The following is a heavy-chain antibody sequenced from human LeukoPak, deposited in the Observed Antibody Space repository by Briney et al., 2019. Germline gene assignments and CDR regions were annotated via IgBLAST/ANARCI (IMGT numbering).Heavy chain of an antibody. V-gene: IGHV4-31*03. D-gene: IGHD3-16*01. CDR3: ARGKYYDSSTEYYFDY. CDR2: IYYSGST. Sequence: SQTLSLTCTVSGASISSECYYWSWIRQHPGKGLEWIGYIYYSGSTYYNPSLKSRVTMSVDTSNSQFSLKLRSVTAADTAVYYCARGKYYDSSTEYYFDYWGQGTLVTVSS. J-gene: IGHJ4*02. CDR1: GASISSECYY.